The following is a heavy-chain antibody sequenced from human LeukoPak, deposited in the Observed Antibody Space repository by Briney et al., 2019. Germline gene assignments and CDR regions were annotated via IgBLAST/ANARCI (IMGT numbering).Heavy chain of an antibody. Sequence: GGSLRLSCAASGFTFSSYAMSWVRQAPGKGLEWVSTISSSVGSTYYQDSVKGRFTISKYTSKNTLFLQMNSLRAEDTAVYYCARSDVVTRNYYYYMDVWGKGTTVTVSS. D-gene: IGHD2-2*01. V-gene: IGHV3-23*01. CDR1: GFTFSSYA. CDR3: ARSDVVTRNYYYYMDV. J-gene: IGHJ6*03. CDR2: ISSSVGST.